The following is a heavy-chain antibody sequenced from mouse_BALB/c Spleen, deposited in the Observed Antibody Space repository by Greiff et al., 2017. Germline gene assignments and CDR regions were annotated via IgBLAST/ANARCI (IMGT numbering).Heavy chain of an antibody. CDR3: TRKALLPGAMDY. V-gene: IGHV1-5*01. J-gene: IGHJ4*01. CDR2: IYPGNSDT. D-gene: IGHD2-1*01. CDR1: GYSFTSYW. Sequence: EVQLQQSGTVLARPGASVKMSCKASGYSFTSYWMHWVKQRPGQGLEWIGAIYPGNSDTSYNQKFKGKAKLTAVTSASTAYMELSSLTNEDSAVYYCTRKALLPGAMDYWGQGTSVTVSS.